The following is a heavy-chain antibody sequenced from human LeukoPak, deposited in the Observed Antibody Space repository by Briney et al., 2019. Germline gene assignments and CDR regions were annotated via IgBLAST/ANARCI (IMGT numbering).Heavy chain of an antibody. D-gene: IGHD3-22*01. J-gene: IGHJ4*02. V-gene: IGHV4-59*08. CDR3: ARAPYDSSGSKGGNDY. CDR2: IYYSGST. Sequence: SETLSLTCTVSGGSISSYYWSWIRQPPGKGLEWIGYIYYSGSTNYNPSLKSRVTISVDTSKNQFSLKLSSVTAADTAVYYCARAPYDSSGSKGGNDYWGQGTLVTVSS. CDR1: GGSISSYY.